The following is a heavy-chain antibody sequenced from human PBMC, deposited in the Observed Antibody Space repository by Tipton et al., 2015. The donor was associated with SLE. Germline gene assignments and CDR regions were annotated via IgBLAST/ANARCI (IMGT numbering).Heavy chain of an antibody. J-gene: IGHJ3*01. CDR2: ISWNSGTI. D-gene: IGHD6-6*01. CDR3: AKDMGSTWKVSGAFDF. CDR1: GFTFDDYA. V-gene: IGHV3-9*01. Sequence: QLVQSGGGLIQPGGSLRLSCAASGFTFDDYAMHWVRQGPGKGLEWVSGISWNSGTIDYIDPVKGRFTISRDNAKNSLYLQMNSLRGEDTALYFCAKDMGSTWKVSGAFDFWGRGTMVTVSS.